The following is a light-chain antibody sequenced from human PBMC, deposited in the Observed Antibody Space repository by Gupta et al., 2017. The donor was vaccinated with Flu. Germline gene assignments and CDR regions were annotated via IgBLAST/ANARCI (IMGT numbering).Light chain of an antibody. CDR2: DSS. Sequence: ERATSYCRASRTVSGNFAWYQKKPAQAPRILINDSSTRATGIPARLSGSSSGTEFTLTISSLQSEDYAVDYCQQYNNWTPRTFGPGTKVDIK. V-gene: IGKV3-15*01. CDR1: RTVSGN. J-gene: IGKJ3*01. CDR3: QQYNNWTPRT.